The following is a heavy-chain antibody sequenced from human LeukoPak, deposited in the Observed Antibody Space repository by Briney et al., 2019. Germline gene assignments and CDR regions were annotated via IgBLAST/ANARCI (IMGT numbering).Heavy chain of an antibody. D-gene: IGHD5-18*01. V-gene: IGHV3-30*18. CDR1: GFTFSSYG. CDR3: AKDRGTAMVTGWFDP. CDR2: ISYDGSNK. J-gene: IGHJ5*02. Sequence: PGGSLRLSCAVSGFTFSSYGMHWVRQAPGKGLEWVAVISYDGSNKYYADSVKGRFTISRDNSKNTLYLQMNSLRAEDTAVYYCAKDRGTAMVTGWFDPWGQGTLVTVSS.